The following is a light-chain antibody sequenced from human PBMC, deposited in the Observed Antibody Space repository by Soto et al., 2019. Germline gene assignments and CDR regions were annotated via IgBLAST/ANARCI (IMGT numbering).Light chain of an antibody. J-gene: IGKJ1*01. CDR2: DAS. Sequence: DIQMTQSPSTLSASVGDRVTIACRASQSVNTWLAWYQKKPGKPPKLLIYDASSLQSGVPSRFSGSGSRTEFTLTISSLQPDDFATYYCQQYNSDWKFGQGTKVDIK. CDR3: QQYNSDWK. CDR1: QSVNTW. V-gene: IGKV1-5*01.